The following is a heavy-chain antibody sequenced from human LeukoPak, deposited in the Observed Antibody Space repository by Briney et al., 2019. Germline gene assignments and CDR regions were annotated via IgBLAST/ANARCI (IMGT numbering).Heavy chain of an antibody. J-gene: IGHJ5*02. Sequence: AETLSLSCTVSGDSISGSGYHWGWMRQPPGKGLEWLGTGHHPGRAFYHPSRRGQNTVSVDNSQTEFPVKLSSVSAADTAVYYRPREPDAWRRGILVIVSS. CDR2: GHHPGRA. V-gene: IGHV4-39*06. CDR3: PREPDA. CDR1: GDSISGSGYH.